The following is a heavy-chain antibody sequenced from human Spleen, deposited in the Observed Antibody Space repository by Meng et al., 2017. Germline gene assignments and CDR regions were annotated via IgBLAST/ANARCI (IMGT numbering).Heavy chain of an antibody. CDR3: ANPRGG. CDR2: INPDGSIT. J-gene: IGHJ4*02. Sequence: EVQLLESGGGLIQPGGSLRLSCAASGFTFSTSAMGWVRQAPGKGLVWVSHINPDGSITNYADSVKGRFTISRDDAKNTLYLQMNSLRAGDTAVYYCANPRGGWGQGTLVTVSS. V-gene: IGHV3-23*03. CDR1: GFTFSTSA. D-gene: IGHD3-10*01.